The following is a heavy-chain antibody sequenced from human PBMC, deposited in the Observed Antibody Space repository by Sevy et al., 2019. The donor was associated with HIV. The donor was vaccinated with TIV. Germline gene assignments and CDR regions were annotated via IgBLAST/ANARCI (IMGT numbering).Heavy chain of an antibody. CDR3: ARSLDIVATGSPYYYYMDV. D-gene: IGHD5-12*01. Sequence: GGSLRLSCAASGFTFSSYWMSWVRQAPGKGLEWVANIKQDGSEKYYVDSVKGRFTISRDNAKNSLYLQMNSLRAEDTAGYYCARSLDIVATGSPYYYYMDVWGKGTTVTVSS. CDR1: GFTFSSYW. V-gene: IGHV3-7*01. CDR2: IKQDGSEK. J-gene: IGHJ6*03.